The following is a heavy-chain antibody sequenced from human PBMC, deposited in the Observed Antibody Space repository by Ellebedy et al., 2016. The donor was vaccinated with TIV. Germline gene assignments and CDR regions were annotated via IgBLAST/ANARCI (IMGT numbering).Heavy chain of an antibody. CDR2: IKQDGSEK. Sequence: GESLKISCAASGFTFSSYWMSWVRQAPGKGLEWVANIKQDGSEKYYVDSVEGRFTISRDNAKNSLYLQMNSLRAEDTAVYYCAGRAYNWNDGSLFDYWGQGTLVTVSS. CDR3: AGRAYNWNDGSLFDY. V-gene: IGHV3-7*03. J-gene: IGHJ4*02. D-gene: IGHD1-1*01. CDR1: GFTFSSYW.